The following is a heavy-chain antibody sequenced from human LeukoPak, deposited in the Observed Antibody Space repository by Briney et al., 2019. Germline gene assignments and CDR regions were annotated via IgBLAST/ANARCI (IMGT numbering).Heavy chain of an antibody. CDR2: IWYDGSNK. Sequence: PGRSLRLSCAASGFTFSSYGMHWVRQAPGKGLEWVAVIWYDGSNKYYADSVKGRFTISRDNSKNTLYLQMNSLRAEDTAVYYCARDLTPYGDYGVDYWGQGTLVTVSS. J-gene: IGHJ4*02. CDR1: GFTFSSYG. D-gene: IGHD4-17*01. CDR3: ARDLTPYGDYGVDY. V-gene: IGHV3-33*01.